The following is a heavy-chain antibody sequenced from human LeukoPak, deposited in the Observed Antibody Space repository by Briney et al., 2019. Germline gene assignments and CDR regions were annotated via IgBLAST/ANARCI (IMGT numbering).Heavy chain of an antibody. V-gene: IGHV3-74*01. CDR2: INSDGSST. D-gene: IGHD1-26*01. CDR3: ASNIVGAIGPVDY. Sequence: QSGGSLRLSCATSGFTFSSYWMHWVCQAPGKGLVWVSRINSDGSSTSYADSVKGRFTISRDNAKNTLYLQMNSLRAEDTAVYYCASNIVGAIGPVDYWGQGTLVTVSS. J-gene: IGHJ4*02. CDR1: GFTFSSYW.